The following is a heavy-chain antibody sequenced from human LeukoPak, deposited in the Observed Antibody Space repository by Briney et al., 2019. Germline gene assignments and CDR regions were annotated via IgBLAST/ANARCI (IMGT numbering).Heavy chain of an antibody. CDR1: GGSISSGGYY. Sequence: SQTLSLTCTVSGGSISSGGYYWSWIRQHPGKGLEWIGYIYYSGSTYYNPSLKSRVTISVDTSKNQFSLKLSSVTAADTAVYYCARDSGFCSGGSCYPPYFDYWGQGTLVTVSS. V-gene: IGHV4-31*03. D-gene: IGHD2-15*01. CDR2: IYYSGST. J-gene: IGHJ4*02. CDR3: ARDSGFCSGGSCYPPYFDY.